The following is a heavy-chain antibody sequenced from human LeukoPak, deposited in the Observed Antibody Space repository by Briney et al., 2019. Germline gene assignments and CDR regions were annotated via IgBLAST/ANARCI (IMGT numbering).Heavy chain of an antibody. V-gene: IGHV4-61*05. D-gene: IGHD5-18*01. CDR1: GGSISSSSYY. Sequence: SETLSLTCTVSGGSISSSSYYWGWIRQPPGKGLEWIGYIYYSGSTNYNPSLKSRVTISVDTSKNQFSLKLSSVTAADTAVYYCARGRYSYGYGYYFDYWGQGTLVTVSS. CDR3: ARGRYSYGYGYYFDY. CDR2: IYYSGST. J-gene: IGHJ4*02.